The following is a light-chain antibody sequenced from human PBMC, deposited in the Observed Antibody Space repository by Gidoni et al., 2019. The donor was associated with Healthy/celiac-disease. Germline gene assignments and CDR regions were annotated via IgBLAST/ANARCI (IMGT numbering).Light chain of an antibody. J-gene: IGKJ1*01. CDR2: KAY. Sequence: DIQITQSPSTLSASVGDRVTITCRASQSISSWLAWYQQKPGKAPKLLIYKAYSLESGVPSRFSGSGYGTEFTLTISSLQPDDFATYYCQQYNSYSTFGQXTKVEIK. CDR3: QQYNSYST. CDR1: QSISSW. V-gene: IGKV1-5*03.